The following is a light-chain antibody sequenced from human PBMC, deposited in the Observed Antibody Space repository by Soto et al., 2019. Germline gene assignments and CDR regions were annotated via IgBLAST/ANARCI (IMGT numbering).Light chain of an antibody. Sequence: EIVLTQSPGTLSLSPGERATLSCRASQSVGISYLGWYQQKPGQAPRLLMYGVSSRASGIPDRFSGSESGTDFTLTISRLEPEDFAVYYCQQYAGSPWTFGQGTKVEIK. V-gene: IGKV3-20*01. CDR3: QQYAGSPWT. J-gene: IGKJ1*01. CDR1: QSVGISY. CDR2: GVS.